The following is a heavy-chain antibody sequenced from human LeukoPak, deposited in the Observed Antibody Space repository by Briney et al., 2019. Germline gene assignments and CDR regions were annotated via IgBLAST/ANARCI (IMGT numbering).Heavy chain of an antibody. J-gene: IGHJ3*01. CDR2: ISAYNGDT. V-gene: IGHV1-18*01. Sequence: ASVKVSCKASGGTFSSYAITWVRQAPGQGLEWMGWISAYNGDTNYAKNFQGRVTMTRDTSTSTASMELRSLRSGDTAVYYCASKMSSSGWFGFDGFDVWGQGTMVTVSS. CDR1: GGTFSSYA. CDR3: ASKMSSSGWFGFDGFDV. D-gene: IGHD6-19*01.